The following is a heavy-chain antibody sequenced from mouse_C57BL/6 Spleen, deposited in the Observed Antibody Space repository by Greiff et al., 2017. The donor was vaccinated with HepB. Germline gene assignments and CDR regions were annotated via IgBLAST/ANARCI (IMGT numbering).Heavy chain of an antibody. CDR3: ARSALYYGNVDY. Sequence: QVQLKQSGAELVRPGASVKLSCKASGYTFTDYYINWVKQRPGQGLEWIARLYPGSGNTYYNEKFKGKATLTAEKSSSNAYMQLSSLTSEDSAVYFCARSALYYGNVDYWGQGTTLTVSS. CDR2: LYPGSGNT. D-gene: IGHD2-1*01. J-gene: IGHJ2*01. CDR1: GYTFTDYY. V-gene: IGHV1-76*01.